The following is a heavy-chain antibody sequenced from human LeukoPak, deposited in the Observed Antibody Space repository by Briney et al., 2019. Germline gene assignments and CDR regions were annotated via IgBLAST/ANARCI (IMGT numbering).Heavy chain of an antibody. CDR1: GYTFTSYG. J-gene: IGHJ6*02. D-gene: IGHD2-2*02. Sequence: ASVKVSCKASGYTFTSYGISWVRQAPGQGLEGMGWISAYNGNTNYAQKLQGRVTMTTDTSTSTAYMELRSLRSDDTAVYYCARVFGYCSSTSCFTYGMDVWGQGTTVTVSS. CDR2: ISAYNGNT. V-gene: IGHV1-18*01. CDR3: ARVFGYCSSTSCFTYGMDV.